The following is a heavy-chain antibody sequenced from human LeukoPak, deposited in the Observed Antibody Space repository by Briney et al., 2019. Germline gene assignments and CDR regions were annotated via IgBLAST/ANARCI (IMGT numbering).Heavy chain of an antibody. CDR1: GYSFTSYW. CDR3: ARSSTKPVGGLDY. J-gene: IGHJ4*02. CDR2: IYPGDSDT. D-gene: IGHD3-10*01. V-gene: IGHV5-51*04. Sequence: GESLKISCKGSGYSFTSYWIGWVRQMPGKGLEWMGIIYPGDSDTRYSPSFQGQVTISADKPISTAYLQWSSLKASDTAMYYCARSSTKPVGGLDYWGQGTLVTVSS.